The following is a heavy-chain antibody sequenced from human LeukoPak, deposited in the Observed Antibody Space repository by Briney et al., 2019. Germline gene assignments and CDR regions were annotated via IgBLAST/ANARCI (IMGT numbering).Heavy chain of an antibody. V-gene: IGHV3-7*01. CDR2: INQDGSEK. J-gene: IGHJ4*02. D-gene: IGHD6-13*01. CDR3: ARDRVWTVLY. CDR1: GFTFSNYW. Sequence: GGSPRLSCAASGFTFSNYWMSWVRQAPGKGLEWVANINQDGSEKYYVDSVKGRFTISRDNAKNSLYLQMNSLRADDTAVYYCARDRVWTVLYWGQGTLVTVSS.